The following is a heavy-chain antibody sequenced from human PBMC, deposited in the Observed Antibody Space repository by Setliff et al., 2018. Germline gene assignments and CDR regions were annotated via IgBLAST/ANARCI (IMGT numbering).Heavy chain of an antibody. D-gene: IGHD2-8*01. CDR2: ISAHTGNA. CDR3: SRLVRYCTKIACQATSGDEV. Sequence: ASVKVSCKASGYTFSDYGITWVRQAPGQGLEWMGWISAHTGNAYYAHKLQDRVTMTTDTSTGTAYMELRSLTSDDTAVYYCSRLVRYCTKIACQATSGDEVWGLGTLVTVSS. CDR1: GYTFSDYG. V-gene: IGHV1-18*01. J-gene: IGHJ4*02.